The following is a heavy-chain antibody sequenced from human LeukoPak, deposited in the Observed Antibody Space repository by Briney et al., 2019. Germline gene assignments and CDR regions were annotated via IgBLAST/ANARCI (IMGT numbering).Heavy chain of an antibody. CDR2: IWSDARKT. Sequence: GSLRLPCAASGFSFSNFGMHWVRQTPGKGLEWVALIWSDARKTHYADSVMGRFTISRDNSENTLYLQMNSLRVEDTAVYYCVKGGDGFNFGDHWGQGNRVTVSS. J-gene: IGHJ4*02. V-gene: IGHV3-33*06. D-gene: IGHD5-24*01. CDR1: GFSFSNFG. CDR3: VKGGDGFNFGDH.